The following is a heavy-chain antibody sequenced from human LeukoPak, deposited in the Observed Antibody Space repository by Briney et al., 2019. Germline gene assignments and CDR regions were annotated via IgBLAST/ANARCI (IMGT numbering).Heavy chain of an antibody. CDR2: IKQDGGEK. CDR3: ARARGGYDLDY. V-gene: IGHV3-7*01. J-gene: IGHJ4*02. CDR1: GFTFSIYW. D-gene: IGHD5-12*01. Sequence: GSLRLSCAASGFTFSIYWMSWVRQAPGKGLEWVANIKQDGGEKYYVESVKGRFTISRDNVKNSLYLQMNSLRVEDTAVYYCARARGGYDLDYWGQGTLVTVSS.